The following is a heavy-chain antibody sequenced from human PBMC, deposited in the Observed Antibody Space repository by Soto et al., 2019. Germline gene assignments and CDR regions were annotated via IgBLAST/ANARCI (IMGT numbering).Heavy chain of an antibody. D-gene: IGHD1-20*01. CDR2: ISGSGGIT. CDR1: GFTFSTYS. Sequence: SLRLSCAASGFTFSTYSMTWVRQAPGKGLEWVSTISGSGGITYYADSVKGRFTISRDESKSTLDLQMNGLRAEDTAVYYCAKRITTTGTSKGIDYWGQGALVTVSS. J-gene: IGHJ4*02. CDR3: AKRITTTGTSKGIDY. V-gene: IGHV3-23*01.